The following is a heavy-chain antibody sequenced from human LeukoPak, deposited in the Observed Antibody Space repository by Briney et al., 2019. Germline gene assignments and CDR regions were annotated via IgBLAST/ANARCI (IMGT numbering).Heavy chain of an antibody. CDR1: GFTFSSYS. V-gene: IGHV3-21*01. Sequence: GGSLRLSCAASGFTFSSYSMNWVRQAPGKGLEWVSSISSSSSYIYYADSVKGRFTISRDNAKNSLYLQMNRLRAEPTALYFCARVEVPVGRAMVPFAEWGQGTLVTVSS. J-gene: IGHJ4*02. CDR3: ARVEVPVGRAMVPFAE. CDR2: ISSSSSYI. D-gene: IGHD2-8*01.